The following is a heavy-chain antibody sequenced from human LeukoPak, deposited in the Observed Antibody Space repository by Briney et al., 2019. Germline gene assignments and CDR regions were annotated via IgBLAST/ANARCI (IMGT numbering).Heavy chain of an antibody. CDR1: GYY. J-gene: IGHJ4*02. V-gene: IGHV4-34*01. D-gene: IGHD4-11*01. Sequence: GYYWSWIRQPPGKGLEWIGEINHSGSTNYNPSLKSRVTISVDTSKNQFSLKLSSVTAADTAVYYCARGISRTVTTRRCFDYWGQGTLVTVSS. CDR2: INHSGST. CDR3: ARGISRTVTTRRCFDY.